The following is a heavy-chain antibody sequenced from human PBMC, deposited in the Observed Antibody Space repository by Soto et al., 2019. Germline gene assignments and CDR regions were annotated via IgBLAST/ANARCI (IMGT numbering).Heavy chain of an antibody. CDR3: AHRVLRTVFGLVTTTAIYFDF. D-gene: IGHD3-3*01. V-gene: IGHV2-5*02. Sequence: QITLNESGPTQVKPRQTLTLTCTFSGFSLTTSGVGVGWSRQPPGKAPEWLALIYWDDDKRYSPSLKSRLTITKDTSKTQVVQTMADLDPADTATYYCAHRVLRTVFGLVTTTAIYFDFWGQVTPVAVSS. CDR2: IYWDDDK. CDR1: GFSLTTSGVG. J-gene: IGHJ4*02.